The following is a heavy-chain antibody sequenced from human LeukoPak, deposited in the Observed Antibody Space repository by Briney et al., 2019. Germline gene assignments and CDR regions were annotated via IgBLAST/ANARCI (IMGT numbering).Heavy chain of an antibody. CDR1: GGSFSGYY. Sequence: SETLPLTCAVYGGSFSGYYWSWIRQPPGKGLEWIGEVNHSGSTNYNPSLKSRVTISVDTSKNQFSLKLSSVTAADTAVYYCARGGVDSSGRDTEVWGQGTLVTVSS. D-gene: IGHD3-22*01. V-gene: IGHV4-34*01. J-gene: IGHJ4*02. CDR2: VNHSGST. CDR3: ARGGVDSSGRDTEV.